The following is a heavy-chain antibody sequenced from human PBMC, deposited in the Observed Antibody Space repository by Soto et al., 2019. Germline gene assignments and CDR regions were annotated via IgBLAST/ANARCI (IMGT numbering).Heavy chain of an antibody. Sequence: SETLSLTCSVSGASISSYYWSWVRQPPGKGLEWIGYIDYSGNTNYSPSLKSRVTISVDTSKNQFSLNLSSVTAADTAVYYCARLRATTNRYFDYWGQGTLVTVSS. CDR2: IDYSGNT. CDR1: GASISSYY. J-gene: IGHJ4*02. D-gene: IGHD5-12*01. V-gene: IGHV4-59*08. CDR3: ARLRATTNRYFDY.